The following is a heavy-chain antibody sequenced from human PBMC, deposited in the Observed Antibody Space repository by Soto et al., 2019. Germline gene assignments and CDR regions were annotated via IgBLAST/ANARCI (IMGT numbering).Heavy chain of an antibody. CDR3: ARVGGGWGSFDY. D-gene: IGHD3-10*01. CDR1: GFTFSNYR. CDR2: ISGDGRFT. J-gene: IGHJ4*02. Sequence: PGGSLRLSCGASGFTFSNYRMHWVRQAPGEGLVWVSRISGDGRFTRFADSVKGRFTISRDNAKNTLHLQMDSLRVEDTAVYYCARVGGGWGSFDYWGQGALVTVSS. V-gene: IGHV3-74*01.